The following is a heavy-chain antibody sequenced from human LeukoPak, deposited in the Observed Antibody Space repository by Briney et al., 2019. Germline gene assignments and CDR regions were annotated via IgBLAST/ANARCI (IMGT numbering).Heavy chain of an antibody. J-gene: IGHJ4*02. V-gene: IGHV1-69*04. Sequence: GASVNVSCKASGGTFISYAITWVRQAPELGLEWMGRIIPTLEVANYAQKFQGRVTITEDKTTSTTYMELSSLRPEDTAVYYCARVISGTWLWFWGQGTLVTVSS. CDR2: IIPTLEVA. D-gene: IGHD1-14*01. CDR1: GGTFISYA. CDR3: ARVISGTWLWF.